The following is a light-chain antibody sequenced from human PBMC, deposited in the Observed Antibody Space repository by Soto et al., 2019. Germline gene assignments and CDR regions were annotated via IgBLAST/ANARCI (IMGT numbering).Light chain of an antibody. V-gene: IGKV3-11*01. J-gene: IGKJ4*01. CDR2: DAS. CDR3: QQRSNWPLT. CDR1: QSVSSY. Sequence: EIVLTQSPATLSLSPGERATLSCRASQSVSSYLASYQQKPGQAPRLLIYDASNRATGIPARFSGSGSGTDFTLTISSLEPEDFAVYYGQQRSNWPLTFGGGTKVEIK.